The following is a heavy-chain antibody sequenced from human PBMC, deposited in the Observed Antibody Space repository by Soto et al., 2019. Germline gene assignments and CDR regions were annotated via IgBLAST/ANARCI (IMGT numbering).Heavy chain of an antibody. CDR3: AREISWEGFGGSHWLDP. J-gene: IGHJ5*02. D-gene: IGHD3-10*01. V-gene: IGHV1-18*03. CDR2: INVYNGNT. CDR1: GYTFTSYG. Sequence: QVQLVQSGAEVKRPGASVKVSCKASGYTFTSYGISWVRQAPGQGLEWMGWINVYNGNTNYAQKFQGRVTMTTDTSXRKXYLALRSLRYDDMAVYYCAREISWEGFGGSHWLDPWGQGTLVTVSS.